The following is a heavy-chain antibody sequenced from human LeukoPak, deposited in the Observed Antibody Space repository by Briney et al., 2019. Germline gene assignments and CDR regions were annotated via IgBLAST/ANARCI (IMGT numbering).Heavy chain of an antibody. V-gene: IGHV4-59*01. D-gene: IGHD3-10*02. J-gene: IGHJ4*02. CDR1: GGSISPYY. Sequence: SETLSLTCTVSGGSISPYYWSWIRQPPGKGLEWLGYIYYSGNTDYNPSLKSRVAISVDTSKNQFSLKPSSVTAADTAVYYCARSTGSTMFIDYWGQGTLVTVSS. CDR2: IYYSGNT. CDR3: ARSTGSTMFIDY.